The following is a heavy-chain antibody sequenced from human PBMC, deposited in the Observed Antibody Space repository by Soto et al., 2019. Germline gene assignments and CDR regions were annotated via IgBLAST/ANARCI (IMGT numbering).Heavy chain of an antibody. CDR2: IYYSGST. Sequence: PSETLSLTCTVSGGSISSGDYYWSWIRQPPGKGLEWIGYIYYSGSTYYNPSLKSRVPISVDTSKNQFSLKLSSVTAADTAVYYCARAQGSGFLVSWGQGTLVTVSS. J-gene: IGHJ4*02. CDR3: ARAQGSGFLVS. D-gene: IGHD3-10*01. CDR1: GGSISSGDYY. V-gene: IGHV4-30-4*01.